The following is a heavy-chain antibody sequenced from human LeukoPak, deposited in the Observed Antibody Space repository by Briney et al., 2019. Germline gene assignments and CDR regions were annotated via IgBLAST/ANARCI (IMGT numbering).Heavy chain of an antibody. V-gene: IGHV3-23*01. Sequence: SVISGSCCSTYYAPSVKGRFPISRDNSKNPLYLQMNSLRAEDTAVYYCAKVRSYGVAPFDYWGQGTLVTVSS. J-gene: IGHJ4*02. CDR3: AKVRSYGVAPFDY. D-gene: IGHD5-18*01. CDR2: ISGSCCST.